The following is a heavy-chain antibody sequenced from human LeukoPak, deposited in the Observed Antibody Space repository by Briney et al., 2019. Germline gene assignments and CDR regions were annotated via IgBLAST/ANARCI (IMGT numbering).Heavy chain of an antibody. J-gene: IGHJ4*02. Sequence: TGGSLRLSCAASGFTFDDYAMPWVRQAPGKGLEWVSGISWNSGSIGYADSVKGRFTISRDNAKNSLYLQMNSLRAEDTALYYCAKDRGSGSYYLYYFDYWGQGTLVTVSS. CDR1: GFTFDDYA. D-gene: IGHD3-10*01. V-gene: IGHV3-9*01. CDR3: AKDRGSGSYYLYYFDY. CDR2: ISWNSGSI.